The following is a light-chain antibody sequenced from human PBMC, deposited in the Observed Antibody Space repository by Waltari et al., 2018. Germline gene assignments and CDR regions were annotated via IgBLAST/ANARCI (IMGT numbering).Light chain of an antibody. CDR2: ASS. CDR3: QQYYSYPRT. V-gene: IGKV1-8*01. CDR1: QSISSY. Sequence: AIRMTQSPSSFSASKGARVTLACRANQSISSYLAWYQQKSGEAPKLLIYASSTLQNGVPSRFSGSGSGTDFTLTINCLQPDDFATYYCQQYYSYPRTFGQGTNVEIK. J-gene: IGKJ1*01.